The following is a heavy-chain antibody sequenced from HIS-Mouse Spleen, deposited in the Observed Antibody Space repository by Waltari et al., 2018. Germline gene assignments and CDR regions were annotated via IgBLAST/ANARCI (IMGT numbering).Heavy chain of an antibody. D-gene: IGHD6-13*01. CDR2: IYYSGST. CDR1: GCYISSSSYS. Sequence: QLQLQESGPGLVKPSETLSLTCTVSGCYISSSSYSWGWIRQPPGKGLEWIGSIYYSGSTYYNPSLKSRVTISVDTSKNQFSLKLSSVTAADTAVYYCAREIPYSSSWYDWYFDLWGRGTLVTVSS. J-gene: IGHJ2*01. CDR3: AREIPYSSSWYDWYFDL. V-gene: IGHV4-39*07.